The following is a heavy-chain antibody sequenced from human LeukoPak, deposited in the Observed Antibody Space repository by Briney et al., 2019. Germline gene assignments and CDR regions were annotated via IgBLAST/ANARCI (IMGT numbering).Heavy chain of an antibody. D-gene: IGHD6-19*01. CDR1: GFTFSDYY. CDR2: ISSSGSTL. V-gene: IGHV3-11*01. CDR3: ARCSPYSSGPHY. Sequence: GSLRLSCAASGFTFSDYYMSWIRQAPGKGLEWVSYISSSGSTLYYADSVKGRFTISRDNAKNSLYLQMNSLRAEDTAVYYCARCSPYSSGPHYWGQGTLVTVSS. J-gene: IGHJ4*02.